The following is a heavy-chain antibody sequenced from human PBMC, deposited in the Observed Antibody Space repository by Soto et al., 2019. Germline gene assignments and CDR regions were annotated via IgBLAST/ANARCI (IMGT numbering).Heavy chain of an antibody. V-gene: IGHV4-34*01. J-gene: IGHJ6*02. CDR2: INHSGST. Sequence: SETLSLTCAVYGGSFSGYYWSWIRQPPGKGLEWIGEINHSGSTNYNPSHKGRVTTSVDTTKNQFALKLSAVAAARKADYYCARGWWIQRWLQATYYGMEVWAQATTDTVS. CDR1: GGSFSGYY. CDR3: ARGWWIQRWLQATYYGMEV. D-gene: IGHD5-18*01.